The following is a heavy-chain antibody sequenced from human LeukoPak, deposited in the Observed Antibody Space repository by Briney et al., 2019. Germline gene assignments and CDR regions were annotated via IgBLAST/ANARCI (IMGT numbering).Heavy chain of an antibody. CDR3: ARVSNYDSSGYYYVPHFFDY. J-gene: IGHJ4*02. CDR2: IYYSGST. Sequence: SETLSLTCTVSGGSISSGGYYWSWIRQHPGKGLEWIGYIYYSGSTYYNPSLKSRVTISVDTSKNQFSLKLSSVTAADTAVYYCARVSNYDSSGYYYVPHFFDYWGQGTLVTVSS. CDR1: GGSISSGGYY. D-gene: IGHD3-22*01. V-gene: IGHV4-31*03.